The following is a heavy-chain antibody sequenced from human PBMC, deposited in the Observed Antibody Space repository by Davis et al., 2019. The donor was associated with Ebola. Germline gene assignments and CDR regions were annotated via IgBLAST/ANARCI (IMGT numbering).Heavy chain of an antibody. D-gene: IGHD4-11*01. V-gene: IGHV1-24*01. CDR2: FDPEDGET. Sequence: ASVKVSCKVSAYTLTDFSMHWVRQAPGKGLEWMGGFDPEDGETIYAQKFQGRVTMTEDTSTDTAYMELSSLRSEDTAVYYCATDSMTTVTFVYWGQGTLVTVSS. J-gene: IGHJ4*02. CDR3: ATDSMTTVTFVY. CDR1: AYTLTDFS.